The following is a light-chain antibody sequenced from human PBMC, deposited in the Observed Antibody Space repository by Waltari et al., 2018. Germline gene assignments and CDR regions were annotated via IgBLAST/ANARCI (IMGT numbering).Light chain of an antibody. Sequence: EIVLTQSPGTLSLSPGERATLSCRARRRVSSSDLAWYQQKPRQPPRLLIYGASSRATDIPDMFSGSGSGTDFSLIISRLEPEDFSVYFCQQYANSPLTFGGGTKVEI. CDR2: GAS. V-gene: IGKV3-20*01. CDR3: QQYANSPLT. J-gene: IGKJ4*01. CDR1: RRVSSSD.